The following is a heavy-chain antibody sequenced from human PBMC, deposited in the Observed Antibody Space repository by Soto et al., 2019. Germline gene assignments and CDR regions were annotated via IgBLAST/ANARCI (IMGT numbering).Heavy chain of an antibody. V-gene: IGHV3-53*01. CDR2: IYSGGST. J-gene: IGHJ6*02. Sequence: GGSLRLSCAASGFTVSSNYMSWVRQAPGKGLEWVSVIYSGGSTYYADSVKGRFNISIDNSKNTLYLQMNSLRAEDTAVYYCARRVTMVRGGGHYYYYYGMDVWGQGTTVTVSS. CDR3: ARRVTMVRGGGHYYYYYGMDV. CDR1: GFTVSSNY. D-gene: IGHD3-10*01.